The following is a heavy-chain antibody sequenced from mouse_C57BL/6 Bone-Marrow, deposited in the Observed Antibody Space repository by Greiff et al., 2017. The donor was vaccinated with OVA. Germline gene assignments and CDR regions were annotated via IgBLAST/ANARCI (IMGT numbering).Heavy chain of an antibody. Sequence: EVQLLESGGGLVKPGGSLKLSCAASGFTFSDYGMHWVRQAPEKGLEWVAYISSGSSTIYYADTVKGRFTISRDNAKNTLFLQMTSLRSEDTAMYYCARHDGSWFAYWGQGTLVTVSA. CDR1: GFTFSDYG. J-gene: IGHJ3*01. D-gene: IGHD2-3*01. V-gene: IGHV5-17*01. CDR2: ISSGSSTI. CDR3: ARHDGSWFAY.